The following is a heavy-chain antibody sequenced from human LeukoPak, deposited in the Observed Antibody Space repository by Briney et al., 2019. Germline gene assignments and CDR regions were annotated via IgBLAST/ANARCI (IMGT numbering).Heavy chain of an antibody. CDR3: ARDREGYDLGSGRPNWFDP. CDR1: GYTFTGYY. Sequence: GASVKVSCKASGYTFTGYYMHWERQAPGQGLEWMRWISPNSGGTNYAQKLQGRVTMTRDTSISTAYMELSRLRSDDTAVYYCARDREGYDLGSGRPNWFDPWGQGTLVTVSS. V-gene: IGHV1-2*02. CDR2: ISPNSGGT. J-gene: IGHJ5*02. D-gene: IGHD3-3*01.